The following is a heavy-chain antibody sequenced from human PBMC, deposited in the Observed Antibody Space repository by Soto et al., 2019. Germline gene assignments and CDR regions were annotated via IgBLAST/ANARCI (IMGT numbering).Heavy chain of an antibody. V-gene: IGHV3-48*01. CDR1: GFTFSSYS. D-gene: IGHD3-22*01. CDR3: ARGAYYYDSSGLSY. J-gene: IGHJ4*02. Sequence: EVQLVESGGGLVQPGGSLRLSCAASGFTFSSYSMNWVRQAPRKGLEWVSYISSSSSTIYYADSVKGRFTISRDNAKNSLYLQMNSLRAEDTPVSYCARGAYYYDSSGLSYWGQGTLVTVSS. CDR2: ISSSSSTI.